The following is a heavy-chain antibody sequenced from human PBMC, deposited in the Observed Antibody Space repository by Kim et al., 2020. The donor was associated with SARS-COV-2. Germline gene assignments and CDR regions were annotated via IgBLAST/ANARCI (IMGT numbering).Heavy chain of an antibody. CDR2: IYYSGST. CDR3: ARQKLLWFGEPTNWFDP. J-gene: IGHJ5*02. CDR1: GGSISSSSYY. Sequence: SETLSLTCTVSGGSISSSSYYWGWIRQPPGKGLEWIGSIYYSGSTYYNPSLKSRVTISVDTSKNQFSLKLSSVTAADTAVYYCARQKLLWFGEPTNWFDPWGQGTLVTVSS. D-gene: IGHD3-10*01. V-gene: IGHV4-39*01.